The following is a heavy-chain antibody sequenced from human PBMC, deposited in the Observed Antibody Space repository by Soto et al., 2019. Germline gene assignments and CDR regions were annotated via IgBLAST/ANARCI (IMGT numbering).Heavy chain of an antibody. D-gene: IGHD4-17*01. CDR3: TTDSPDDYGDYGGYFDY. Sequence: GGSLRLSCAASGFTFSNAWMSWVRQAPGKGLEWVGRIKSKTDGGTTDYAAPVKGRFTISRDDSKNTLYLQMNSLKTEDTAVYYCTTDSPDDYGDYGGYFDYWGQGTLVTVSS. J-gene: IGHJ4*02. V-gene: IGHV3-15*01. CDR1: GFTFSNAW. CDR2: IKSKTDGGTT.